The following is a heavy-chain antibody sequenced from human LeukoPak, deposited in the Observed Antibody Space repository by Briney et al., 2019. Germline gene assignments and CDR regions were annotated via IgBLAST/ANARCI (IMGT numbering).Heavy chain of an antibody. J-gene: IGHJ4*02. CDR1: GGSISSYY. D-gene: IGHD3-22*01. CDR2: IYYSGST. Sequence: PSETLSLTCTVSGGSISSYYWSWIRQPPGKGLEWIGYIYYSGSTNYNPSLKSRVTISVDTSKNQFSLKLSSVTVADTAVYYCARVTPKGYYYDSSGYLPDYWGQGTLVTVSS. CDR3: ARVTPKGYYYDSSGYLPDY. V-gene: IGHV4-59*01.